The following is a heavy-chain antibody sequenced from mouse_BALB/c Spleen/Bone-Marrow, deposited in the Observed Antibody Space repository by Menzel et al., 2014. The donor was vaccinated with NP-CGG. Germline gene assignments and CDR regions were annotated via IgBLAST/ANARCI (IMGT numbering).Heavy chain of an antibody. V-gene: IGHV5-6-4*01. CDR2: ITSVGVYT. CDR3: TRDLYDGYSYYAMDY. J-gene: IGHJ4*01. Sequence: EVQRVESGGGLVKPGGSLKLSCAASGFAFSSYTMSWVRQTPDKRLEWVATITSVGVYTYCPDSVKGRFTISRDNAKNTLYLQMSSLKSEDTAMYYCTRDLYDGYSYYAMDYWGQGTSVTVSS. D-gene: IGHD2-3*01. CDR1: GFAFSSYT.